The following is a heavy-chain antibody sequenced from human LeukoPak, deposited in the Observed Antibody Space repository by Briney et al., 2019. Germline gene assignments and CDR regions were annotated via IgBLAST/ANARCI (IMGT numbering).Heavy chain of an antibody. V-gene: IGHV3-30*02. CDR2: IRYDGSNK. D-gene: IGHD6-6*01. CDR1: GFTFSSYW. Sequence: GGSLRLSCAVSGFTFSSYWMSWVRQAPGKGLEWVAFIRYDGSNKYYADSVKGRFTISRDNSKNTLYLQMNSLRAEDTAVYYCAKGTLEYSSSFSFDYWGQGTLVTVSS. J-gene: IGHJ4*02. CDR3: AKGTLEYSSSFSFDY.